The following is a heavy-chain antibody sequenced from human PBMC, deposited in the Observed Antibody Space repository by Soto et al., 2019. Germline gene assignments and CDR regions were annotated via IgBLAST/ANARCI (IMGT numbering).Heavy chain of an antibody. Sequence: QVQLVESGGGVVQPGRSLRLSCAASGFTFSSYAMHWVRQAPGKGLEWVAVISYDGSNKYYADSVKGRFPISRDNSKNTLYLQMNSLRAEDTAVDDCARETMYSSSSRPGVGIDYWGQGTLVTVSA. J-gene: IGHJ4*02. CDR3: ARETMYSSSSRPGVGIDY. D-gene: IGHD6-6*01. CDR2: ISYDGSNK. CDR1: GFTFSSYA. V-gene: IGHV3-30-3*01.